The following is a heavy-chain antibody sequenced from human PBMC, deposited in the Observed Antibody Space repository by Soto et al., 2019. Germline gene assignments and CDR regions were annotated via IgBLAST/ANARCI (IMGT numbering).Heavy chain of an antibody. D-gene: IGHD6-19*01. Sequence: QVQLVQSGAEVKKPGASVKVSCKASGYTFSNYGIHWVRRAPGQRREWMGWINAGNGNTQYSQKFQCRFTISRDTSATTGYMELSSLRSEDTAVYYCARDRNSGVLDWYGPWGQGTLVTVSS. CDR3: ARDRNSGVLDWYGP. CDR2: INAGNGNT. V-gene: IGHV1-3*01. J-gene: IGHJ5*02. CDR1: GYTFSNYG.